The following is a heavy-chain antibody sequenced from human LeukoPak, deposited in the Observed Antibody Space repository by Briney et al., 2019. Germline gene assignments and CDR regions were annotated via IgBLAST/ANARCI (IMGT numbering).Heavy chain of an antibody. J-gene: IGHJ3*02. CDR1: GGSFSGYY. CDR2: IVHSGNT. CDR3: ARFGSSTWYKGAFDI. Sequence: ETLSLTCAVYGGSFSGYYWSWIREPPGKGLEWIGEIVHSGNTKYNPSLKSRVTISVDTSKNQFSMNLTSVTAADTAVYYCARFGSSTWYKGAFDIWGQGTMVTVAS. V-gene: IGHV4-34*12. D-gene: IGHD6-13*01.